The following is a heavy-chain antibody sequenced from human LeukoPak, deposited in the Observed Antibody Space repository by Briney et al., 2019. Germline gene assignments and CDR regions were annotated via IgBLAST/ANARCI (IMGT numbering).Heavy chain of an antibody. J-gene: IGHJ5*02. D-gene: IGHD2-2*01. CDR1: GYTFTSYY. CDR2: INPSGGSI. V-gene: IGHV1-46*01. CDR3: ARQFSIVVVPAAVNWFDP. Sequence: ASVKVSCKASGYTFTSYYMHWVRQAPGQGLEWMGIINPSGGSISYAQKFQGRVTMTRDTSTSTVYMELSSLRSEDTAVYYCARQFSIVVVPAAVNWFDPWGQGTLVTVSS.